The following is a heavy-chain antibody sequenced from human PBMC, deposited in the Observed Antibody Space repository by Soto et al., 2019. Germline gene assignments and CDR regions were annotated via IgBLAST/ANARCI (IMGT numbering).Heavy chain of an antibody. V-gene: IGHV1-24*01. Sequence: ASVKVSCKVSGYTLTELSMHWVRQAPGKGLEWMGGFDPEDGETIYAQKFQGRVTMTEDTSTDTAYMELSSLRSEDTAVYYCASAKVTPGPDAFDIWGQGTMVTVSS. CDR3: ASAKVTPGPDAFDI. D-gene: IGHD4-4*01. CDR2: FDPEDGET. J-gene: IGHJ3*02. CDR1: GYTLTELS.